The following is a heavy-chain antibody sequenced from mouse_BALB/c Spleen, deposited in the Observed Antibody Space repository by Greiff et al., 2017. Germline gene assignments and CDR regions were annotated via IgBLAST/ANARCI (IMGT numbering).Heavy chain of an antibody. CDR2: INPSTGYT. V-gene: IGHV1-7*01. CDR1: GYTFTSYW. J-gene: IGHJ4*01. Sequence: QVQLQQSGAELAKPGASVKMSCKASGYTFTSYWMHWVKQRPGQGLEWIGYINPSTGYTEYNQKFKDKATLTADKSSSTAYMQLSSLTSEDSAVYYCARWGGSYAMDYWGQGTSVTVSS. CDR3: ARWGGSYAMDY.